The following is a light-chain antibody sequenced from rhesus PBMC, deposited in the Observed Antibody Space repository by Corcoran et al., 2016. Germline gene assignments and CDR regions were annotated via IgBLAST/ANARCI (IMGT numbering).Light chain of an antibody. J-gene: IGKJ4*01. CDR2: WTS. CDR3: QQYYSSPLT. V-gene: IGKV4-1*01. CDR1: QSLLYSSNNKNY. Sequence: DIVMTQSPDSLAVSLGERVTINCKSSQSLLYSSNNKNYLAWYQQKQGQGTKLLIYWTSTRESGGPNRFSGSGSGTDFTLTISGLQAEDVAVYYCQQYYSSPLTFGGGTKVEIK.